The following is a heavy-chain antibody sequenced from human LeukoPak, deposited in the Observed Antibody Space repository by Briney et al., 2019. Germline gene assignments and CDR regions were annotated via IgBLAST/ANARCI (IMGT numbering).Heavy chain of an antibody. CDR1: GFTYSSYN. CDR2: ISSSSNYI. J-gene: IGHJ4*02. V-gene: IGHV3-21*01. CDR3: ARESGSPDY. D-gene: IGHD3-10*01. Sequence: GGSLRLSCAASGFTYSSYNMNWVRQAPGKGLEWVSSISSSSNYIYYADSVKGRFTISRDNAKNSVYLQVNSLRAEDTALYYCARESGSPDYWGQGTLVTVSS.